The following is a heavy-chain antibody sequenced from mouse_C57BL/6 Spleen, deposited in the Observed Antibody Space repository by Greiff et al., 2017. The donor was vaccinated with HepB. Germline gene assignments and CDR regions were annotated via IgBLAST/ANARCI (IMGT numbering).Heavy chain of an antibody. CDR1: GYSITSGYY. Sequence: EESGPGLVKPSQSLSLTCSVTGYSITSGYYWNWIRQFPGNKLEWMGYISYDGSNNYNPSLKNRISITRDTSKNQFFLKLNSVTTEDTATYYCAREGVIYDGHFDYWGQGTTLTVSS. D-gene: IGHD2-3*01. CDR3: AREGVIYDGHFDY. V-gene: IGHV3-6*01. CDR2: ISYDGSN. J-gene: IGHJ2*01.